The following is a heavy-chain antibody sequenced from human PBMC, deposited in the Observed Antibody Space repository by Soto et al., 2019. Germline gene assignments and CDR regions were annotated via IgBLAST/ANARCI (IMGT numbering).Heavy chain of an antibody. CDR1: GGSVSSGNNY. V-gene: IGHV4-61*01. D-gene: IGHD2-15*01. Sequence: QVQLQESGPGLVKPSETLSLTCTVSGGSVSSGNNYWSWIRQPPGKELEWIGYVYYSGSTNYSPSLKSRVTISIDTSKNQFSLKLNSVTAADTAVYYCARGHLVYCRHGSCPAQFDPWGQGTLVTVSS. CDR2: VYYSGST. J-gene: IGHJ5*02. CDR3: ARGHLVYCRHGSCPAQFDP.